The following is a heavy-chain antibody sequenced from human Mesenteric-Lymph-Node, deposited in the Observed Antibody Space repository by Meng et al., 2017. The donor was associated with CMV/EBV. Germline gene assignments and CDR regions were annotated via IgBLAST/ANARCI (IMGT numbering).Heavy chain of an antibody. CDR1: GVTLDDYA. V-gene: IGHV3-9*01. CDR3: ARGVTGTTPDDY. J-gene: IGHJ4*02. CDR2: IKWNSDIL. Sequence: GGSLRLSCAASGVTLDDYAMHWVRQAPGKGLEWVSGIKWNSDILGYADSVKGRFTISRDKGKNTLYLQMNSLRAEDTAVYYCARGVTGTTPDDYWGQGTLVTVSS. D-gene: IGHD1-7*01.